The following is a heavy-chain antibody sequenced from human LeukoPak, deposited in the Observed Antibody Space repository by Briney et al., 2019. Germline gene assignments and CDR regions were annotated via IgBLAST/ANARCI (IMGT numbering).Heavy chain of an antibody. CDR2: MNPNSGNT. CDR1: GYTFTTYD. Sequence: ASVKVSCKASGYTFTTYDINWVRQAAGQGLEWMGWMNPNSGNTGYAQKFQGRVTMTRNTSISTAYMELSSLRFEDTAVYYCARGSRRAYCSGGSCSLDYWGQGTLVTVSS. D-gene: IGHD2-15*01. V-gene: IGHV1-8*01. CDR3: ARGSRRAYCSGGSCSLDY. J-gene: IGHJ4*02.